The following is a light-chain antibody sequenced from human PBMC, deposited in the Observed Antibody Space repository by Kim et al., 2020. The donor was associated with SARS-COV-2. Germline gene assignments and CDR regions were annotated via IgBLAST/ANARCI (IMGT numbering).Light chain of an antibody. V-gene: IGLV2-14*01. J-gene: IGLJ3*02. CDR3: SSYTSSITWV. CDR2: DVS. CDR1: SSDVGGYNY. Sequence: QSVVTQPASVSGSPGQSITISCTGTSSDVGGYNYVSWYQQHPGKAPKLMFYDVSKRPSGVSNRFSGSKSGNTASLTISGLQAEDEADYYCSSYTSSITWVFGGGTQLAVL.